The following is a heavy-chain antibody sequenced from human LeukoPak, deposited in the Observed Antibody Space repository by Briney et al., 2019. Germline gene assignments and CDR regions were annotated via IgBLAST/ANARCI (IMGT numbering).Heavy chain of an antibody. CDR3: ASPRTSYRYTFDY. Sequence: SETLSLTCAVSVASISNYYWSWIRQAPGKGLEWIGYISTSGSTNYNPSLKSRVSISLDTSNNRFSLNLNFVTTADTAVYFCASPRTSYRYTFDYWGPGALVTVSS. D-gene: IGHD5-18*01. J-gene: IGHJ4*02. CDR2: ISTSGST. CDR1: VASISNYY. V-gene: IGHV4-4*09.